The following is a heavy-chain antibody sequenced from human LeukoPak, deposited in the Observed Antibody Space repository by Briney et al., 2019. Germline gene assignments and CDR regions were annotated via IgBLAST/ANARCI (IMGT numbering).Heavy chain of an antibody. CDR3: ARDPLTQYYFDY. J-gene: IGHJ4*02. D-gene: IGHD4-4*01. CDR1: GFTFSSYA. V-gene: IGHV3-21*01. Sequence: GGSLRLSCAASGFTFSSYAMSCVRQAPGKGLEWVSSISSSSSYIYYADSVKGRFTISRDNAKNSLYLQMNSLRAEDTAVYYCARDPLTQYYFDYWGQGTLVTVSS. CDR2: ISSSSSYI.